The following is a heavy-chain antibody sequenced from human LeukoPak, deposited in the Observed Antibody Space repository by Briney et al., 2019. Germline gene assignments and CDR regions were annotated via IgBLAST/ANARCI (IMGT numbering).Heavy chain of an antibody. V-gene: IGHV3-33*01. CDR1: GFTFSSYG. CDR3: ARGMASDSSGPDY. CDR2: IWYDGSNK. J-gene: IGHJ4*02. Sequence: EGSLRLSCAASGFTFSSYGMHWVRQAPGKGLEWVAVIWYDGSNKYYADSVKGRFTISRDNSNNTLYLQMNSLRAEDTAVYYCARGMASDSSGPDYWGQGTLVTVSS. D-gene: IGHD3-22*01.